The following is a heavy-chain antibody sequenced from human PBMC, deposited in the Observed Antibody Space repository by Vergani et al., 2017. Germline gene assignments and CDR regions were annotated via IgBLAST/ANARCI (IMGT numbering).Heavy chain of an antibody. CDR3: ARDFGPDCSGGSCPPDY. V-gene: IGHV3-23*01. Sequence: EVQLLESGGGLVQPGGSLRLSCAASGFTFSSYAMSWVRQAPGKGLEWVSAISGSGGSTYYADSVKGRFTISRDNSKNTLYLQMNSLRAEDTAVYYCARDFGPDCSGGSCPPDYWGQGTLVTVSS. J-gene: IGHJ4*02. CDR1: GFTFSSYA. D-gene: IGHD2-15*01. CDR2: ISGSGGST.